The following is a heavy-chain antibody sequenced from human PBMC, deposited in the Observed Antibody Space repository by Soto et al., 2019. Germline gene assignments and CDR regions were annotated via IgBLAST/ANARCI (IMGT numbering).Heavy chain of an antibody. J-gene: IGHJ4*02. CDR2: ISSNGGIT. Sequence: EVQLVESGGGLVQPGGSLRLSCAASGFTFSDYDMVWVRQAPGKGLEYISAISSNGGITYYANSVKGRFTISRDNSKNTLYRQRGSLRAEDMAVYDCVRDPSFDYWGQGTLVTVSS. V-gene: IGHV3-64*01. CDR3: VRDPSFDY. CDR1: GFTFSDYD.